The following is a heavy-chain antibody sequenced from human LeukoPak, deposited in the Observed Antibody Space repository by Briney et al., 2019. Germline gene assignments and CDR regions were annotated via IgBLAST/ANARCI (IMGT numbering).Heavy chain of an antibody. CDR2: INPNSGGT. D-gene: IGHD3-10*01. CDR1: GYTFTGYY. J-gene: IGHJ4*02. V-gene: IGHV1-2*02. CDR3: ASGSGSYYNAFDY. Sequence: VASVKVSCKASGYTFTGYYMHWVRQAPGQGLEWMGWINPNSGGTNYAQKFQGRVTMTRDTSISTAYMELSRLRSDDTAVYYCASGSGSYYNAFDYWGQGTLVTVSS.